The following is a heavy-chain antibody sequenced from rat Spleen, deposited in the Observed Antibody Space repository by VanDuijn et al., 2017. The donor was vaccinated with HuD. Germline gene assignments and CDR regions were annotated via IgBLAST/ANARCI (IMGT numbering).Heavy chain of an antibody. V-gene: IGHV5S13*01. J-gene: IGHJ3*01. CDR1: GFTFNNYD. D-gene: IGHD4-3*01. CDR3: ARQDTSGYSNWFTY. Sequence: EVQLVESGGDLVQPGGSLKLSCAASGFTFNNYDMAWVRQAPTKGLEWVASISPSGGGTYYRDSVKGRFTVSRDNTRSTQFLQMDSLRSEHTATYYGARQDTSGYSNWFTYWGQGTLVTVSS. CDR2: ISPSGGGT.